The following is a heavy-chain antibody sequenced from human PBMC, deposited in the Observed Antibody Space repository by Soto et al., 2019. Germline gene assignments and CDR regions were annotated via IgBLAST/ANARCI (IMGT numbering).Heavy chain of an antibody. Sequence: SETLSLTCTVSGGSISNYYWSWIRQPPGKGLEWIGYIYYSGSTNYNPSLKSRVTISVDTSKNQFSLKLSSVTAADTAVYYCARLVGVAGTTYYYYYGMDVWGQGTTVTVSS. CDR1: GGSISNYY. D-gene: IGHD6-19*01. J-gene: IGHJ6*02. CDR2: IYYSGST. CDR3: ARLVGVAGTTYYYYYGMDV. V-gene: IGHV4-59*08.